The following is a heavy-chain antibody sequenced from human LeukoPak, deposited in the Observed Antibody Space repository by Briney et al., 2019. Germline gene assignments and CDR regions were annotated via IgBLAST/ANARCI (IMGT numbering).Heavy chain of an antibody. J-gene: IGHJ4*02. D-gene: IGHD2-21*02. CDR2: INPDIGAT. V-gene: IGHV1-2*02. CDR3: ASALGWIGVTDTHS. Sequence: ASVTVSCKASGYTFTGYYMHWVRQAPGQAREWMGWINPDIGATSYAQKIPARVTMTRETSISTAYMELTRLSSDDTALYYCASALGWIGVTDTHSWGQGTRVTVSS. CDR1: GYTFTGYY.